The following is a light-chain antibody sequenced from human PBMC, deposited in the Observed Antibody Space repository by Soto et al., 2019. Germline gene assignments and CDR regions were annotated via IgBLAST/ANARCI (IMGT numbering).Light chain of an antibody. CDR1: SSDVGGYNS. V-gene: IGLV2-14*01. Sequence: QSALTQPASVSGSPGQSITISCTGTSSDVGGYNSVSWYQQHPGKAPKLIIYEVSNRPSGLSNRFSGSKSGNTASLTISGLQAEDEADYYCSSYTTSITDVFGTGTKLTVL. CDR3: SSYTTSITDV. J-gene: IGLJ1*01. CDR2: EVS.